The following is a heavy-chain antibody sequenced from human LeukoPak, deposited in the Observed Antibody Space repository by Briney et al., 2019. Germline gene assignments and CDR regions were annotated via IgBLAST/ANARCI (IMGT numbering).Heavy chain of an antibody. CDR2: IYTSGST. V-gene: IGHV4-61*02. D-gene: IGHD6-13*01. CDR1: GGSISSGSYY. CDR3: ARGLSSSWYWFNT. J-gene: IGHJ5*02. Sequence: SETLSLTCTVSGGSISSGSYYWSWIRQPAGKGLEWIGRIYTSGSTNYNPSLKSRVTISVDTSNNQFSLKLSSLTAADTAVYYCARGLSSSWYWFNTWGQGTLVTVSS.